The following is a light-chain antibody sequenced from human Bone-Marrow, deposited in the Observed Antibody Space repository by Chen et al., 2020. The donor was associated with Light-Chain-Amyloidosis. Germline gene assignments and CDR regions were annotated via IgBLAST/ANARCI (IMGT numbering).Light chain of an antibody. CDR2: DAS. CDR1: QTVGTN. Sequence: EIVITQLPATLSVSPGEGATLSCRASQTVGTNLAWYQQKPGQAPRLLIFDASTRATGVPARFSGSASGTEFTRTISNLQSEDIAVYYCHQYNSWPPWTFGQGTKVDIK. J-gene: IGKJ1*01. CDR3: HQYNSWPPWT. V-gene: IGKV3-15*01.